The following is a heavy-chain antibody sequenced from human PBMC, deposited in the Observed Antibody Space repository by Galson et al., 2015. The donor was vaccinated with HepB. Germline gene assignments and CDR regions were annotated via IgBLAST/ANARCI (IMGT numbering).Heavy chain of an antibody. J-gene: IGHJ6*02. D-gene: IGHD3-9*01. CDR2: INPSGGST. Sequence: SVKVSCKASGYTFTSYYMHWVRQAPGQGLEWMGIINPSGGSTSYAQKFQGRVTMTRDTSTSTVYMELSSLRSEDTAVYYCARELRYFDWLLSSYPIYYYYYGMDVWGQGTTVTVSS. V-gene: IGHV1-46*01. CDR1: GYTFTSYY. CDR3: ARELRYFDWLLSSYPIYYYYYGMDV.